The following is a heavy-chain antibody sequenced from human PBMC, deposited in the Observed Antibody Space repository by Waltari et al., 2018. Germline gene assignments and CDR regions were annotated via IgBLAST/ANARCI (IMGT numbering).Heavy chain of an antibody. V-gene: IGHV3-23*01. CDR3: AKALVSREYSFGGGSDY. J-gene: IGHJ4*02. CDR2: ISGSGGST. D-gene: IGHD3-16*01. Sequence: EVRLLESGGGLVQPGGSRRLSCAASGFTFNSYAMTWVRQAPGKGLEVVSGISGSGGSTFYADSVKGRFTSSRDKFNTTLYRDMSNLNADDTAVYYCAKALVSREYSFGGGSDYWGQGTLVTVSS. CDR1: GFTFNSYA.